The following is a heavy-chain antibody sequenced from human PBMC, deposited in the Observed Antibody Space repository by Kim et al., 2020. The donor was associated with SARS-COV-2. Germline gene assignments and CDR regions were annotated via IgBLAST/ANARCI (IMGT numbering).Heavy chain of an antibody. CDR2: IYYSGST. J-gene: IGHJ4*02. CDR3: ASNTAMDPFDY. V-gene: IGHV4-39*07. D-gene: IGHD5-18*01. Sequence: SETLSLTCTVSGGSISSSSYYWGWIRQPPGKGLEWIGSIYYSGSTYYNPSLKSRVTISVDTSKNQFSLKLSSVTAADTAVYYCASNTAMDPFDYWGQGTLVTVSS. CDR1: GGSISSSSYY.